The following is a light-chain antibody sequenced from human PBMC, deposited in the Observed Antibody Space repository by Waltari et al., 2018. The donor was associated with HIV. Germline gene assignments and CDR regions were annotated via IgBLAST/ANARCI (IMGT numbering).Light chain of an antibody. J-gene: IGKJ1*01. CDR1: QSIGSN. CDR3: QKCDSAPRT. V-gene: IGKV1-27*01. Sequence: IQMTQSPSSLSASVGDIVTITCRASQSIGSNLAWYQQKPGKVPKLLIYASSTLQSEVPSRFSGSGSGTDFTPTISSLQPEDVATYYCQKCDSAPRTFGQGTKVEIK. CDR2: ASS.